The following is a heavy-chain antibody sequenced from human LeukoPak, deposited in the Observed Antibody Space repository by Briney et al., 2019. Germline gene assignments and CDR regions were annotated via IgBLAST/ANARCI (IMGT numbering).Heavy chain of an antibody. D-gene: IGHD2-15*01. J-gene: IGHJ4*02. CDR2: IKSKTDGGSR. CDR3: TLVGCSGGSCFSGHY. V-gene: IGHV3-15*01. Sequence: GGTLRLSCAASGFTFSNAWMSWVRQAPGKGLEWVGRIKSKTDGGSRDYAAPVKGRFIISRDDSKNTLFLEMNSLKTEDTAVYYCTLVGCSGGSCFSGHYWGQGTLVTVSS. CDR1: GFTFSNAW.